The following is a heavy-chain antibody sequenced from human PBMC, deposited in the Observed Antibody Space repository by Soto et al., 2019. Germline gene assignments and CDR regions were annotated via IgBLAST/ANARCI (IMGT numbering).Heavy chain of an antibody. CDR1: GFTFSSYA. J-gene: IGHJ4*02. V-gene: IGHV3-23*01. CDR2: ISGSGGST. CDR3: AKSLSPVLRFLEWLFPFDY. D-gene: IGHD3-3*01. Sequence: EVQLLESGGGLVQPGGSLRLSCAASGFTFSSYAMSWVRQAPGKGLEWVSAISGSGGSTYYADSVKGRFTISRDNSKNPLYLQMNSLRAEDTAVYYCAKSLSPVLRFLEWLFPFDYWGQGTLVTVSS.